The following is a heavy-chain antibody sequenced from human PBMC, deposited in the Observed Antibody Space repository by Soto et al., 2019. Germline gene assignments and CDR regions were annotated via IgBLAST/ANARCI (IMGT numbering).Heavy chain of an antibody. CDR1: GFSLSTSGMC. D-gene: IGHD5-12*01. J-gene: IGHJ5*02. CDR3: ARTRDIVAHNWFDP. CDR2: IDWDDDK. V-gene: IGHV2-70*11. Sequence: SGPTLVNPTQTLTLTCPFSGFSLSTSGMCVSWIRQPPGKALEWLARIDWDDDKYYSTSLKTRLTISKDTSKNQVVLTMTNMDPVDTATYYCARTRDIVAHNWFDPWGQGTLVTVSS.